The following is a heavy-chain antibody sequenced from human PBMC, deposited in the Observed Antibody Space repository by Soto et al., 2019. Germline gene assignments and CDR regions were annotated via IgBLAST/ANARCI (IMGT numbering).Heavy chain of an antibody. CDR2: ISAYNGNT. V-gene: IGHV1-18*01. J-gene: IGHJ4*02. CDR1: GYTFTSYG. D-gene: IGHD2-15*01. CDR3: ARQIEYCCGGSCYFNDY. Sequence: ASVKVSCKASGYTFTSYGISWVRQAPGQGLEWMGWISAYNGNTNYAQKLQGRVTMTTDTSTSTAYMELRSLRSDDTAVYYCARQIEYCCGGSCYFNDYWGQGTLVTVSS.